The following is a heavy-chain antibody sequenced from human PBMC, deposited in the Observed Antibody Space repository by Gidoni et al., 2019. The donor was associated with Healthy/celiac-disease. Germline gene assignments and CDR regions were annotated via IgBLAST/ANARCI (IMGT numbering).Heavy chain of an antibody. CDR1: GFPFSSYG. V-gene: IGHV3-30*18. CDR3: AKPRYYYDSSGYYDY. J-gene: IGHJ4*02. D-gene: IGHD3-22*01. CDR2: ISYDGSNK. Sequence: QVQLVESGGGVVQPGRSLRLSCAASGFPFSSYGMHWVRQAPGKGLEWVAVISYDGSNKYYADSVKGRFTISRDNSKNTLYLQMNSLRAEDTAVYYCAKPRYYYDSSGYYDYWGQGTLVTVSS.